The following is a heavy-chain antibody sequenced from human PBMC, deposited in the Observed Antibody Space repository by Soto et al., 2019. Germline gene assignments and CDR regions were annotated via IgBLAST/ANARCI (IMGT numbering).Heavy chain of an antibody. J-gene: IGHJ4*02. Sequence: PSETLSLTCTVSGGSISSGGYYWSWIRQHPGKGLGWIGYIYYSGSTYYNPSLKSRVTISVDTSKNQFSLKLSSVTAADTAVYYCARVGLGLSRLSPRCYFDYWGQGTLVTVSS. CDR2: IYYSGST. CDR1: GGSISSGGYY. CDR3: ARVGLGLSRLSPRCYFDY. D-gene: IGHD6-6*01. V-gene: IGHV4-31*03.